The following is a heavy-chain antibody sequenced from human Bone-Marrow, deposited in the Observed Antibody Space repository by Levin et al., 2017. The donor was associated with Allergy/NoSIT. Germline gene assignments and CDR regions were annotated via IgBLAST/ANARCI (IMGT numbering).Heavy chain of an antibody. J-gene: IGHJ4*02. CDR1: GFTFNSYA. V-gene: IGHV3-23*01. D-gene: IGHD6-19*01. CDR2: IGGSGSST. Sequence: GESLKISCAASGFTFNSYALSWVRQAPGKGLEWVSAIGGSGSSTYYADSVKGRFTISRDNSKTTLYLQMNSLRAEVTAVYYCAKGAGWVAGAVALIWGQGTLVTVSS. CDR3: AKGAGWVAGAVALI.